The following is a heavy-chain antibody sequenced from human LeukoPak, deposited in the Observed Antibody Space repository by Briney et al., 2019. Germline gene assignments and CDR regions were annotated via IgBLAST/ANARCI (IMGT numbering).Heavy chain of an antibody. J-gene: IGHJ6*03. D-gene: IGHD3-10*01. CDR2: IYYSGST. V-gene: IGHV4-59*01. CDR1: GGSISSYY. Sequence: SEPLSLTCTVSGGSISSYYGSWIRQPPGKELEWIGDIYYSGSTNYNPSLNSRVTISLDTSKNHFSLKLSSVTAADTAVYYCAREGTDQYYYYYMDVWGKGTTVTVSS. CDR3: AREGTDQYYYYYMDV.